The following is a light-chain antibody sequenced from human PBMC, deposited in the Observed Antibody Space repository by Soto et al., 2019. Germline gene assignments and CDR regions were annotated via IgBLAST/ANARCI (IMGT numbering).Light chain of an antibody. J-gene: IGKJ2*01. Sequence: EIVMTQSPATLSVSPGERATLSCRASQSVSSSLAWYQQKPGQAPGLLIYDASTRATAIPARFSGSGSGTEFTLTISSLQSEDFAVYYCQEYNNWPPGTFGQGTKLEIK. CDR3: QEYNNWPPGT. V-gene: IGKV3-15*01. CDR2: DAS. CDR1: QSVSSS.